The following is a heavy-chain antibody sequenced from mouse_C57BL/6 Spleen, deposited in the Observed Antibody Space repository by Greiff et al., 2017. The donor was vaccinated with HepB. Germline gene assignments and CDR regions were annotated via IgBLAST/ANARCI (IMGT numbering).Heavy chain of an antibody. CDR1: GYTFTSYT. Sequence: VQLQQSGAELARPGASVKMSCKASGYTFTSYTMHWVKQRPGQGLEWIGYINPSSGYTKYNQKFKDKATLTADKSSSTAYMQLSSLTSEDSAVYYCARFGNQDYYAMDYWGQGTSVTVSS. V-gene: IGHV1-4*01. CDR2: INPSSGYT. CDR3: ARFGNQDYYAMDY. D-gene: IGHD2-1*01. J-gene: IGHJ4*01.